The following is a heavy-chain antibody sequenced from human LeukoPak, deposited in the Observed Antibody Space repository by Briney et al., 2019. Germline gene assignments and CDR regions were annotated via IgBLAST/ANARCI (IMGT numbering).Heavy chain of an antibody. J-gene: IGHJ6*03. V-gene: IGHV4-38-2*02. CDR2: IHYSGST. Sequence: SETLSLTCSVSGYSISSGYYWGWIRQPPGKGLEWIGSIHYSGSTYYNPSLQSRVTISIDTSKNQFSLKLRFVTAADTAVYYCARVRCSGGSCPYYYYYYYMDVWGKGTTVTVSS. D-gene: IGHD2-15*01. CDR1: GYSISSGYY. CDR3: ARVRCSGGSCPYYYYYYYMDV.